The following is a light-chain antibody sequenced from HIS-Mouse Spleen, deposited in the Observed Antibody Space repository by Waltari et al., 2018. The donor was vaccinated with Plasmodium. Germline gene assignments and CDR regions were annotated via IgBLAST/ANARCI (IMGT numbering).Light chain of an antibody. Sequence: EIVMTQSPATLSVSAGERDTLSCRASPSVSSNLAWYQQKPGQAPRLLIYGASTRATGIPARFSGSGSGTEFTLTISSMQSEDFAVYYCQQYNNWPRGTFGQGTKVEIK. CDR1: PSVSSN. V-gene: IGKV3-15*01. J-gene: IGKJ1*01. CDR2: GAS. CDR3: QQYNNWPRGT.